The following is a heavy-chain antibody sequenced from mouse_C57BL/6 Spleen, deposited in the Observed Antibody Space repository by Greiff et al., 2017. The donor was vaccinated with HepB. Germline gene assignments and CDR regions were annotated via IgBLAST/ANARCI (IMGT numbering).Heavy chain of an antibody. CDR2: IYPRDGST. Sequence: VQLQESDAELVKPGASVKISCKVSGYTFTDHTIHWMKQRPEQGLEWIGYIYPRDGSTKYNEKFKGKATLTADKSSSTAYMQLNSLTSEDSAVYFCARKGPPYYGSSSYYFDYWGQGTTLTVSS. D-gene: IGHD1-1*01. CDR3: ARKGPPYYGSSSYYFDY. J-gene: IGHJ2*01. CDR1: GYTFTDHT. V-gene: IGHV1-78*01.